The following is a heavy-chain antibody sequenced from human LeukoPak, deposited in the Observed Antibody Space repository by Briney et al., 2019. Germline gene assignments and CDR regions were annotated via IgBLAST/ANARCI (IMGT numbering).Heavy chain of an antibody. CDR3: AALDCSSISCSLDN. D-gene: IGHD2-2*01. V-gene: IGHV1-24*01. CDR1: GYTLTELS. CDR2: LDPEDGET. Sequence: ASVKVSCKVSGYTLTELSMLWVRQAPGKGLEWMGGLDPEDGETIYAQKFQDTVTMTEDTSTDTAYMELSSLTSEDTAVYYCAALDCSSISCSLDNWGQGTLVTVSS. J-gene: IGHJ4*02.